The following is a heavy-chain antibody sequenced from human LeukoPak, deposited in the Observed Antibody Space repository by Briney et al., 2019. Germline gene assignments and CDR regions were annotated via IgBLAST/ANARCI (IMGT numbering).Heavy chain of an antibody. CDR1: GGTFSSYA. Sequence: ASVKVSCKASGGTFSSYAISWVRQAPGQGLEWMGRIIPIFGTANYAQKFQGRVTITTDESTSTAYMELSSLRSEDTAVYYCARDATYESSGYYYYYRDVWGKGTTVTVSS. CDR2: IIPIFGTA. D-gene: IGHD5-12*01. CDR3: ARDATYESSGYYYYYRDV. V-gene: IGHV1-69*05. J-gene: IGHJ6*03.